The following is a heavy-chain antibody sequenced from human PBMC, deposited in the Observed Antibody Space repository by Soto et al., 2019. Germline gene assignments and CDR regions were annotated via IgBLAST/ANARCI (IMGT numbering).Heavy chain of an antibody. D-gene: IGHD2-8*02. CDR2: IMPMFGTT. CDR1: GGTFSSYA. CDR3: ARDGGVSDNYYHSMEV. J-gene: IGHJ6*02. V-gene: IGHV1-69*13. Sequence: GASVKVSCKASGGTFSSYALSWVRQAPGQGLEWMGGIMPMFGTTKYAQNFQGRVTIIADESTSTSYMELSSLRSEDTAVYFCARDGGVSDNYYHSMEVCRRQSTVAVCS.